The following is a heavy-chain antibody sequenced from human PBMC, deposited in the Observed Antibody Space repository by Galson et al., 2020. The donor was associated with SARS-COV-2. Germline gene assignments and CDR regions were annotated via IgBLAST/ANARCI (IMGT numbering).Heavy chain of an antibody. CDR1: GFTFSSYG. Sequence: GESLKISCAASGFTFSSYGMHWVRQAPGKGLEWVAVISYDGSNKYYADSVKGRFTISRDNSKNTLYLQMNSLRAEDTAVYYCAKVYNLWDPMVRGGLFDGSYYYYGMDVWGQGTTVTVSS. J-gene: IGHJ6*02. CDR2: ISYDGSNK. CDR3: AKVYNLWDPMVRGGLFDGSYYYYGMDV. D-gene: IGHD3-10*01. V-gene: IGHV3-30*18.